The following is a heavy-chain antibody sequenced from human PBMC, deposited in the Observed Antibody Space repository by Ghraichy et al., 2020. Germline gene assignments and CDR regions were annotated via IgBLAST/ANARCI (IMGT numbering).Heavy chain of an antibody. Sequence: SETLSLTCTVSGGSVASDTYYCSWIRHLPGKGLEWIGYIFPSGASYYNPSLRSRVSMSVDSSRDQFSLALTSVTAADTAVYYLPRGRRDAYNLPRHYFDSWGQGARVTVSS. CDR1: GGSVASDTYY. V-gene: IGHV4-31*06. D-gene: IGHD5-24*01. CDR3: PRGRRDAYNLPRHYFDS. CDR2: IFPSGAS. J-gene: IGHJ4*02.